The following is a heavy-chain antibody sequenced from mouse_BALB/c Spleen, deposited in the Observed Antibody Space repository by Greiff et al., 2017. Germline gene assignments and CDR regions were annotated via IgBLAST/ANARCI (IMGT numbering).Heavy chain of an antibody. CDR1: GFTFSDYY. V-gene: IGHV5-4*02. CDR2: ISDGGSYT. J-gene: IGHJ2*01. D-gene: IGHD2-1*01. CDR3: ASGNYVSFDY. Sequence: EVQVVESGGGLVKPGGSLKLSCAASGFTFSDYYMYWVRQTPEKRLEWVATISDGGSYTYYPDSVKGRFTISRDNAKNNLYLQMSSLKSEDTAMYYCASGNYVSFDYWGQGTTLTVSS.